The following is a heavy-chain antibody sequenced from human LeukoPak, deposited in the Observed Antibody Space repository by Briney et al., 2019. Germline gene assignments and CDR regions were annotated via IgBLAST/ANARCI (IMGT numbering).Heavy chain of an antibody. CDR3: ARARTRYSGSYGGAFDI. D-gene: IGHD1-26*01. CDR1: GFTFSSYW. CDR2: IKQDGSEK. Sequence: GGSLRLSCAASGFTFSSYWMSWVRQAPGKGLEWVANIKQDGSEKYSKNSLYLQMNSLRAEDTAVYYCARARTRYSGSYGGAFDIWGQGTMVTVSS. J-gene: IGHJ3*02. V-gene: IGHV3-7*01.